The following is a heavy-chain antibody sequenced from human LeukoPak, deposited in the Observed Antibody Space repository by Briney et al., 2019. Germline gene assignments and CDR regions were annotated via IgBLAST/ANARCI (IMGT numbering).Heavy chain of an antibody. J-gene: IGHJ4*02. V-gene: IGHV1-18*01. CDR3: ARDSRTYYDFWSGYHMSDY. Sequence: ASAKVSCKASGYTFTSYGISWVRQAPGQGLEWMGWISAYNGNTNYAQKLQGRVTMTTDTSTSTAYMELRSLRSDDTAVYYCARDSRTYYDFWSGYHMSDYWGQGTLVTVSS. CDR2: ISAYNGNT. D-gene: IGHD3-3*01. CDR1: GYTFTSYG.